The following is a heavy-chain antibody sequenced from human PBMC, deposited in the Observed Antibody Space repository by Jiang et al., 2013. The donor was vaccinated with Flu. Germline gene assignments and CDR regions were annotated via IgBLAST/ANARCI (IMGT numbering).Heavy chain of an antibody. CDR1: GYTFSTSY. V-gene: IGHV1-46*01. Sequence: SGAEVKKPGASVKVSCKASGYTFSTSYIHWVRQAPGQGLEWMGIIDPRDGYPKYAQRFQGRITMTRDTSTSTVYMELSSLRSDDTAVYYCARELVDTAIVFDYWGQGTLATVSS. D-gene: IGHD5-18*01. J-gene: IGHJ4*02. CDR3: ARELVDTAIVFDY. CDR2: IDPRDGYP.